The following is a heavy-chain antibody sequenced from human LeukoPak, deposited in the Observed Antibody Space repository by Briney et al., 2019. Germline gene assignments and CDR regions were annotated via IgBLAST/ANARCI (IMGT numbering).Heavy chain of an antibody. CDR2: ISGSGSST. V-gene: IGHV3-23*01. Sequence: GGSLRLSCAASGFTFSSYAMSWVRQAPGKGLEWVAVISGSGSSTDYADSVKGRFTISRDNSENTLYLQMSSLRAEDTAVYYCAKVEAYYDFWSGVEYFQHWGQGTLVTVSS. J-gene: IGHJ1*01. CDR3: AKVEAYYDFWSGVEYFQH. CDR1: GFTFSSYA. D-gene: IGHD3-3*01.